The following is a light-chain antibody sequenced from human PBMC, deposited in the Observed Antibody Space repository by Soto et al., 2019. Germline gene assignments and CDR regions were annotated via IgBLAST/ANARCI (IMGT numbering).Light chain of an antibody. Sequence: DSVSTQSPSTLSLSPGERAPLSCRASQSVSSYLAWYQQKPGQAPRLLIYDASNRATGIPARFSGSGSGTDFTLTISSLEPEDFAVYYCQQRSNWPTFGQGTRLEIK. J-gene: IGKJ5*01. CDR1: QSVSSY. CDR3: QQRSNWPT. V-gene: IGKV3-11*01. CDR2: DAS.